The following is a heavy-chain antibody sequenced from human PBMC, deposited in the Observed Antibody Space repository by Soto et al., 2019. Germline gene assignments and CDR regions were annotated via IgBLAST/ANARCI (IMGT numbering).Heavy chain of an antibody. CDR3: AIDHIHEVVAATQYYYGMDV. V-gene: IGHV3-30*03. D-gene: IGHD2-15*01. J-gene: IGHJ6*02. CDR1: GFTFSSYG. CDR2: ISYDGSNK. Sequence: QVQLVESGGGVVQPGRSLRLSCAASGFTFSSYGMHWVRQAPGKGLEWVAVISYDGSNKYYADSVKGRFTISRDNSKNTLYLQMNSLRAEDTAVYYCAIDHIHEVVAATQYYYGMDVWGQGTTVTVSS.